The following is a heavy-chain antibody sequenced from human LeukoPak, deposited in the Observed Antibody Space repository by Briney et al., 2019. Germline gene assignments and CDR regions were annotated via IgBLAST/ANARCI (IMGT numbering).Heavy chain of an antibody. J-gene: IGHJ4*02. CDR2: IYYSGST. CDR3: AFTRGYSSGYFFSDNLCSFDY. D-gene: IGHD5-18*01. V-gene: IGHV4-39*01. Sequence: PSETLCVTSTLPGDSISSIIAYCGSIRQPPGKGLEWIGSIYYSGSTYYNPSLKSRVTISVDTSKNQFSLKLSSLTAENTAVYYCAFTRGYSSGYFFSDNLCSFDYWGQGTLVTVSS. CDR1: GDSISSIIAY.